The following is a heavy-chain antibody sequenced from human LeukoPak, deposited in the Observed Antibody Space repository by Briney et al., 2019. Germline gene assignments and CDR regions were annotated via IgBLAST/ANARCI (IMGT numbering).Heavy chain of an antibody. CDR3: AKLLGEEY. CDR2: VYHSGS. V-gene: IGHV4-59*02. CDR1: GASVSSYY. J-gene: IGHJ4*02. D-gene: IGHD6-6*01. Sequence: SETLSLTCSVSGASVSSYYWSWVRQSPDKGLEWIGYVYHSGSSSNPSFQSRVTISQDTSRNQFSLKMTSVTAADTAVYYCAKLLGEEYWGQGTLVVVSS.